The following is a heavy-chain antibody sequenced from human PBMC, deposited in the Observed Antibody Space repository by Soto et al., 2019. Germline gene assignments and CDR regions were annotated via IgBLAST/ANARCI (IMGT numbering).Heavy chain of an antibody. D-gene: IGHD2-2*02. CDR2: ISYDGSNK. CDR3: AKDSANIVVVPAAIIAAYYYYYGMDV. CDR1: GFTFSSYG. Sequence: QVQLVESGGGVVQPGRSLRLSCAASGFTFSSYGMHWVRQAPGKGLEWVAVISYDGSNKYYADSVKGRFTISRDNSKNTLYLQLNSLRVEDTAVYYCAKDSANIVVVPAAIIAAYYYYYGMDVWGQGTTVTVSS. J-gene: IGHJ6*02. V-gene: IGHV3-30*18.